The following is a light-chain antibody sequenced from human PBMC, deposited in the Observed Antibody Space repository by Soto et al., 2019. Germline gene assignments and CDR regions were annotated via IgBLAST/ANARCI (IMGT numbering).Light chain of an antibody. J-gene: IGKJ2*02. CDR3: QQSYSTPQST. CDR1: QSIRYY. Sequence: DIQMTQSPSSLSASVGDRVTITCRASQSIRYYLNWYQQKPGKAPKLLSYAASSLQSGVASRFSGSGSGTDLTLTISSLHPEDFATYYCQQSYSTPQSTFGQGTKLEIK. V-gene: IGKV1-39*01. CDR2: AAS.